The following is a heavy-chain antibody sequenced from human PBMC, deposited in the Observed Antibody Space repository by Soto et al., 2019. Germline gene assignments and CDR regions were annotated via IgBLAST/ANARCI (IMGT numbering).Heavy chain of an antibody. Sequence: EVQLVESGGGLVQPGRSLRLSCAASGFTFSDYAMHWVRQAPGKGLEWVSGISWNRSSIGYADSVKGRFTISRDNAKNSVYLQMNSLRAEDTALYYCAKDANYDILTGSAFDIWGQGTMVTVSS. CDR3: AKDANYDILTGSAFDI. D-gene: IGHD3-9*01. CDR2: ISWNRSSI. J-gene: IGHJ3*02. V-gene: IGHV3-9*01. CDR1: GFTFSDYA.